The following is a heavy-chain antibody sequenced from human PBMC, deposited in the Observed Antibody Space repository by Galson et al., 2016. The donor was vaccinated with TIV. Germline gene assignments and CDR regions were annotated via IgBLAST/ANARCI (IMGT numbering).Heavy chain of an antibody. V-gene: IGHV1-69*04. D-gene: IGHD3-22*01. CDR2: IIPILGMT. J-gene: IGHJ4*02. Sequence: SVKVSCKASGGIFSRHAFSWVRQAPGQRLECMGRIIPILGMTNYAQKFQGRVTITADDSTSTAYMERKSLKSEDTAVYYCARNLVDSSGYDDWGQGTLVTVS. CDR3: ARNLVDSSGYDD. CDR1: GGIFSRHA.